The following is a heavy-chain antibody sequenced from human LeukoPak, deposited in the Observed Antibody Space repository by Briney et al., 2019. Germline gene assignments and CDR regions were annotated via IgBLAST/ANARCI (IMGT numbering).Heavy chain of an antibody. CDR1: GASINSGSYF. D-gene: IGHD1-26*01. V-gene: IGHV4-61*02. J-gene: IGHJ4*02. CDR2: VHTSETA. Sequence: SETLSITCAVSGASINSGSYFWNWIRQPAGKGLEYIGRVHTSETANYNPSLRSRVAISLDTSMNHFSLRLNSVTAADTAVYYCARDGYASGSYYDYWGQGTLVTVSS. CDR3: ARDGYASGSYYDY.